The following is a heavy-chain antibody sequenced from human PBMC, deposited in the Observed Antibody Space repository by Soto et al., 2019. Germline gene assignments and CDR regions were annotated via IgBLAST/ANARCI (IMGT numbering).Heavy chain of an antibody. V-gene: IGHV3-30*18. Sequence: GGSLRLSCAASGFTFSSYGMHWVRQAPGKGLEWVAVISYDGSNKYYADSVKGRFTISRDNSKNTLYLQMNSLRAEDTAVYYCAKDLGSGSYEALDYRGQGTLVTVSS. CDR1: GFTFSSYG. CDR3: AKDLGSGSYEALDY. J-gene: IGHJ4*02. CDR2: ISYDGSNK. D-gene: IGHD1-26*01.